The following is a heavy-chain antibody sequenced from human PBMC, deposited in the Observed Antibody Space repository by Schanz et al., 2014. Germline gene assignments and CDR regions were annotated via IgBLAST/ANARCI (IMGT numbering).Heavy chain of an antibody. Sequence: QVELVESGGGVVQPGRSLRLSCAASGFIFSYYTIHWVRQAPGKGREWVAVISDDGSRRHYADFVTGRFTISRDNSKDTVYLQMNSLRAEDTAVYYCARDLAGGGNDVWGQGTLVTVSS. CDR2: ISDDGSRR. V-gene: IGHV3-30*04. J-gene: IGHJ4*02. CDR3: ARDLAGGGNDV. D-gene: IGHD2-15*01. CDR1: GFIFSYYT.